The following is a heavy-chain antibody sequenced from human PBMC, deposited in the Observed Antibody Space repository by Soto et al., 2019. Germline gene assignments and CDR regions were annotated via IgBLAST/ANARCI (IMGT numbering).Heavy chain of an antibody. CDR1: GYTFTSYA. Sequence: QVQLVQSGAEEKKPGASVKVSCKASGYTFTSYAMHWVRQAPGQSLEWMGWINAGNGNTKYSQKFQGRVTITSDTSASTAYMELSSLRSEDTSVHYCARDVAAAHYWGQGTLVTVSS. CDR2: INAGNGNT. D-gene: IGHD6-13*01. V-gene: IGHV1-3*05. J-gene: IGHJ4*02. CDR3: ARDVAAAHY.